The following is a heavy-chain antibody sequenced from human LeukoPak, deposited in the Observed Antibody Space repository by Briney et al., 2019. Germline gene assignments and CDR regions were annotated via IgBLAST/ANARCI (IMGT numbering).Heavy chain of an antibody. V-gene: IGHV4-59*04. J-gene: IGHJ4*02. CDR2: IYYSGNT. CDR1: GGSVSDYY. D-gene: IGHD3/OR15-3a*01. Sequence: SVTLSLTCTISGGSVSDYYWSWIRQSPGKGLEWIGSIYYSGNTYYNASLKSQVSISIDTSKNQFSLRLTSVAAADTAVYYCARQTGSGLFILPGGQGTLVTVSS. CDR3: ARQTGSGLFILP.